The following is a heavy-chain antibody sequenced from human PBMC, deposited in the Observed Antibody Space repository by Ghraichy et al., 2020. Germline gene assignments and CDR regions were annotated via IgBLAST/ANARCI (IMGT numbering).Heavy chain of an antibody. Sequence: GGSLRLSCVASGFTFSTYDIHWVRQAPGKGLERVAVIWYDGSNKYYADSVKGRFSVSRDNSKNKLYLQMNSLRVEDTAVYYCARPGYGRGRMFYGMDVWGQGTTVTVSS. J-gene: IGHJ6*02. V-gene: IGHV3-33*01. CDR1: GFTFSTYD. D-gene: IGHD2-15*01. CDR2: IWYDGSNK. CDR3: ARPGYGRGRMFYGMDV.